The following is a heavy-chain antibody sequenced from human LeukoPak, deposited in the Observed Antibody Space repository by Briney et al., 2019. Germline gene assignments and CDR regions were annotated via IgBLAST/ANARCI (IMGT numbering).Heavy chain of an antibody. CDR2: INSNGGGT. J-gene: IGHJ4*02. CDR1: GFTFSRYP. V-gene: IGHV3-64*04. Sequence: PGGSLRLSCSASGFTFSRYPMHWVRQAPGKGLEYVSAINSNGGGTYNADSVKGRFTISRDNSKNTLYLQMDSLRAEDTAVYYCARPSSGWYGSWGQGTLVTVSS. CDR3: ARPSSGWYGS. D-gene: IGHD6-19*01.